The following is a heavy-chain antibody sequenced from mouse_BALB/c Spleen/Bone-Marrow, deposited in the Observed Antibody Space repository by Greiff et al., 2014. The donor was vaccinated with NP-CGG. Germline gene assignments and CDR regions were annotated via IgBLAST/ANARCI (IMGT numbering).Heavy chain of an antibody. Sequence: EVKLVESGGGFVKPGGSLKLSCAASGFTFSDFYMFWFRQTPEKRLEWVATISNGGTYTYYPDSVKGRFTISRDNAKNNLHLQMSSLKSEDTAMYYCARSGERYGAMDYWGQGTSVTVT. V-gene: IGHV5-4*02. CDR2: ISNGGTYT. J-gene: IGHJ4*01. CDR1: GFTFSDFY. D-gene: IGHD1-1*02. CDR3: ARSGERYGAMDY.